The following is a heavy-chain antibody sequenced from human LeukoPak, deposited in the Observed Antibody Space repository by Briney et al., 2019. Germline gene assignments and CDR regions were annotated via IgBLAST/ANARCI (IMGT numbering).Heavy chain of an antibody. CDR2: ISPYNGNT. Sequence: ASVKVSCKASGYTFISYGITWVRQAPGQGLEWMAWISPYNGNTSYAQKLQGRVTMSTDTSTSTGYMELRSLRSDDTAVYYCARGLQETLAWLKALSAFDIWGQGTMVTVSS. D-gene: IGHD5-24*01. J-gene: IGHJ3*02. V-gene: IGHV1-18*01. CDR3: ARGLQETLAWLKALSAFDI. CDR1: GYTFISYG.